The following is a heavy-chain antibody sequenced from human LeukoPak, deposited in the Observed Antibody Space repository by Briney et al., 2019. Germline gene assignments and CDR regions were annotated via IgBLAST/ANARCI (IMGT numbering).Heavy chain of an antibody. CDR3: AKDQPGYYDSSGYYYEGSGAFHI. D-gene: IGHD3-22*01. Sequence: GGSLRLSCAASGFTFSSYAMSWVRQAPGKGLEWVSAISDSGGSTYYADSVKGRFTISRDNSKNTLYLQMNSLRAEDTAVYYCAKDQPGYYDSSGYYYEGSGAFHIWGQGTMVTVSS. V-gene: IGHV3-23*01. J-gene: IGHJ3*02. CDR1: GFTFSSYA. CDR2: ISDSGGST.